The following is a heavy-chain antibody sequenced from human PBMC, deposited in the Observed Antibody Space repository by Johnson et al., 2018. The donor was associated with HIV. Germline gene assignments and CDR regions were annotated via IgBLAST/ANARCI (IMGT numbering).Heavy chain of an antibody. CDR2: ISSSGSII. J-gene: IGHJ3*02. CDR3: ARREVVFGSYDNWDAFDI. V-gene: IGHV3-11*04. CDR1: GFSFSDYY. Sequence: QVQVVESGGGLVKPGGSLRLSCAASGFSFSDYYMSWIRQAPGKGLEWLSHISSSGSIIYYADSVKGRFTISRDNAKNSLFLQRNSLRTEDTGVYYCARREVVFGSYDNWDAFDIWGQGTMVTVSS. D-gene: IGHD1-1*01.